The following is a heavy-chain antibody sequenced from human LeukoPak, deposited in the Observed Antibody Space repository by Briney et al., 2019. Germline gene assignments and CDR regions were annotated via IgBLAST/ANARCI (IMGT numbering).Heavy chain of an antibody. CDR3: ARTHYGSGKYYFDY. Sequence: PSETLSLTCTVSGGSISSDDYYWSWIRQHPGKGLEWIAYISYSGSTYFNPSLKSRVTISVDTSKNQFSLKLSSVTAADTAVYYCARTHYGSGKYYFDYWGQGALVTVSS. CDR2: ISYSGST. CDR1: GGSISSDDYY. D-gene: IGHD3-10*01. J-gene: IGHJ4*02. V-gene: IGHV4-31*03.